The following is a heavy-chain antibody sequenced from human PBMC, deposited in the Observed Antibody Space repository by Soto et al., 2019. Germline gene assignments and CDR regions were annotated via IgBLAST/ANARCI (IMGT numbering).Heavy chain of an antibody. CDR3: ARGNSASYSAYDY. D-gene: IGHD1-26*01. CDR1: GASVSSNNAA. V-gene: IGHV6-1*01. J-gene: IGHJ4*02. Sequence: SQTLSLTCAISGASVSSNNAAWNWIRQSPSRGLEWLGRTYYRSKWYNDYAVSVKSRITINPDTAKNQFSLQLNSVTPEDTAVYYCARGNSASYSAYDYWGQGTLVTVSS. CDR2: TYYRSKWYN.